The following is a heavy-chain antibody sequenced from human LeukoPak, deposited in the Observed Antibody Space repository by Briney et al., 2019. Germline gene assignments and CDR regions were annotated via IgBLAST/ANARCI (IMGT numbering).Heavy chain of an antibody. D-gene: IGHD2-8*01. J-gene: IGHJ3*02. CDR2: ISGSGGST. CDR1: GFTFSSYA. Sequence: GGSLRLSCAASGFTFSSYAMSWVRQAPGKGLEWVSAISGSGGSTYYADSVKGRFTIARDNSKNTLYLQMNSLRAEDTAVYYCARTYCTNGVCYNRRPTLHAFDIWGQGTMVTVSS. CDR3: ARTYCTNGVCYNRRPTLHAFDI. V-gene: IGHV3-23*01.